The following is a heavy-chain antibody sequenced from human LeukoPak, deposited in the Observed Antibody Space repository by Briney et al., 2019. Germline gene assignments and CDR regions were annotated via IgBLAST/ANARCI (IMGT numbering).Heavy chain of an antibody. Sequence: SETLSLTCTVSGGSIVSRYWNWIRQPAGRGLEWIGRFYASGTTNTSPSLKSRVTMSVDTSKNQFSLKLSSVTAADTAVYYCAKDSSTWGNLAGHFDSWGQGTLVTVSS. CDR2: FYASGTT. CDR1: GGSIVSRY. CDR3: AKDSSTWGNLAGHFDS. D-gene: IGHD6-13*01. V-gene: IGHV4-4*07. J-gene: IGHJ4*02.